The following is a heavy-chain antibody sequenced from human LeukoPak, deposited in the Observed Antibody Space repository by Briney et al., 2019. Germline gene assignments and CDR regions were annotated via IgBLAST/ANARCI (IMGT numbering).Heavy chain of an antibody. J-gene: IGHJ5*02. CDR3: ARRYCSSTSCSNGNWFDP. CDR2: INHSGST. CDR1: GGSFSGYY. D-gene: IGHD2-2*01. Sequence: PSETLSLTCAVYGGSFSGYYWSWIRQPPGKGLEWIGEINHSGSTNYNPSLKSRVTISVDTSKNQFSLKLSSVTAADTAVYYCARRYCSSTSCSNGNWFDPWGQGTLVTVSS. V-gene: IGHV4-34*01.